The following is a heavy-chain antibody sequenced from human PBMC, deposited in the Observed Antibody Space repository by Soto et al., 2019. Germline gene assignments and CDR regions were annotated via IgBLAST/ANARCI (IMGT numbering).Heavy chain of an antibody. V-gene: IGHV5-10-1*01. CDR1: GYSFTIYW. CDR2: IDPSDSYT. J-gene: IGHJ6*02. D-gene: IGHD5-18*01. CDR3: ARHQRGYSYDLIVSYGMDV. Sequence: GESLKISCKGSGYSFTIYWISWVRQMPGKGLEWMGRIDPSDSYTNYSPSFQGHVTISADESISTAYLQWSSLKASDTAMYYCARHQRGYSYDLIVSYGMDVWGQGTTVTVSS.